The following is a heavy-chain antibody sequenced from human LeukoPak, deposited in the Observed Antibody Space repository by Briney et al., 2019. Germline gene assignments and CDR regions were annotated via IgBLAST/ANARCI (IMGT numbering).Heavy chain of an antibody. D-gene: IGHD3-10*01. CDR2: IYYSWST. CDR3: ARQGRITMVRGVVEYYFDY. CDR1: GGSISSYY. Sequence: SETLSLTCTVSGGSISSYYWSWIRQPPGKGLEWIGYIYYSWSTNYNPSLKSRVTISVDTSKNQFSLKLSSVTAADTAVYYCARQGRITMVRGVVEYYFDYWGQGTLVTVSS. J-gene: IGHJ4*02. V-gene: IGHV4-59*01.